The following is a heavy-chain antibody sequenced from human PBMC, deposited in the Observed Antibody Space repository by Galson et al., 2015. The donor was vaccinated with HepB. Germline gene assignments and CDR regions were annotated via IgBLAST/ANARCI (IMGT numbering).Heavy chain of an antibody. D-gene: IGHD3-10*01. J-gene: IGHJ5*02. CDR3: AKKPRDYAYYYGPGGWFDP. Sequence: SLRLSCEASGFTFSSYAMGWVRQAPGKGLEWVSAISGSGGSTYYADSVKGRFTITRDNSKNTLYLQMNSLRAEDTAVYYCAKKPRDYAYYYGPGGWFDPWGQGTLVTVSS. V-gene: IGHV3-23*01. CDR1: GFTFSSYA. CDR2: ISGSGGST.